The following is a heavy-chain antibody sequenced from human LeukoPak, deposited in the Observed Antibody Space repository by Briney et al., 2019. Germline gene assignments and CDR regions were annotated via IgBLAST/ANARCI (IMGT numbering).Heavy chain of an antibody. D-gene: IGHD6-19*01. CDR3: ASSGWYDSEYFHH. Sequence: PSETLSLTCAVSGFSISSGYYWGWIRQPPGNGLEWVGTFYRRGSTYYNPSLKSRVTISVDTSKNHFSLKLSSVTAADTAMYYCASSGWYDSEYFHHWGQGTLVTVSS. CDR2: FYRRGST. V-gene: IGHV4-38-2*01. J-gene: IGHJ1*01. CDR1: GFSISSGYY.